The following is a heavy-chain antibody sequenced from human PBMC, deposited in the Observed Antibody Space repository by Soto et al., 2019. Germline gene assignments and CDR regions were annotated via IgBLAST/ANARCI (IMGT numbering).Heavy chain of an antibody. V-gene: IGHV4-4*07. J-gene: IGHJ5*02. CDR1: GASISGFY. CDR2: IYATGTT. CDR3: VRDGTKTLRDWFDP. Sequence: LSLTCTVSGASISGFYWSWIRKSAGKGLEWIGRIYATGTTDYNPSLKSRVMMSVDTSKKQFSLKLRSVTAADTAVYYCVRDGTKTLRDWFDPWGQGISVTVYS. D-gene: IGHD1-1*01.